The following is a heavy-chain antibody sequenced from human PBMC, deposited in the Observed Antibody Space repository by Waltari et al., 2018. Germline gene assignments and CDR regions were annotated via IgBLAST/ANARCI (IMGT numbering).Heavy chain of an antibody. D-gene: IGHD2-21*01. CDR2: VGSSGAAT. CDR3: AKRGAPGELWFFDY. Sequence: EVQLLESGGGLVQPGGSLRLSCTVSGFPFRDYAMTWVRQAPGKGLEGVALVGSSGAATYYADSVKGRFSISRDNSRNTLYLQMNSLRAEDTAMYYCAKRGAPGELWFFDYWGQGNLVTVSS. CDR1: GFPFRDYA. V-gene: IGHV3-23*01. J-gene: IGHJ4*02.